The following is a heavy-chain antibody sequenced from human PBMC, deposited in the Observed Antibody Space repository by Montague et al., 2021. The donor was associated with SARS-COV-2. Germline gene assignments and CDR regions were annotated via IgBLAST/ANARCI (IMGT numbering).Heavy chain of an antibody. D-gene: IGHD3-3*01. CDR1: GFSLNTDGVG. CDR3: ARRYDFYRAEAFEV. V-gene: IGHV2-5*02. CDR2: IYWDGDQ. J-gene: IGHJ3*01. Sequence: PALVKPTQTLTLTCVFSGFSLNTDGVGVAWIRRPPGKALEWLALIYWDGDQRYSPSLKTRLTITKDTSKNRVVLTMTNLDPVDTATYYCARRYDFYRAEAFEVWGQGKMLTVSS.